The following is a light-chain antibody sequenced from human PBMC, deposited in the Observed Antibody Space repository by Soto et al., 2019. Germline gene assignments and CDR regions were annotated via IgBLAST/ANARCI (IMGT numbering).Light chain of an antibody. CDR2: GAS. Sequence: EIVLTQSPGTLSLSPGERATLSCGASQIVNSDYFAWFQLKPGQAPRLLIYGASRRATGIPDRFSGSGSGTDFTLTINRLEPEDFAMYYCQQYVNSPGTFGLGSRIEIK. CDR3: QQYVNSPGT. V-gene: IGKV3-20*01. CDR1: QIVNSDY. J-gene: IGKJ1*01.